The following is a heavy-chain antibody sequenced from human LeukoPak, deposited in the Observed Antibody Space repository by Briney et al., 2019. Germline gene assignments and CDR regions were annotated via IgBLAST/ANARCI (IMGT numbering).Heavy chain of an antibody. CDR1: GFTFSNYW. J-gene: IGHJ4*02. V-gene: IGHV3-7*01. CDR2: IKQDGSDK. Sequence: GGSLRLSCAASGFTFSNYWMTWVRQPPGKGLEWVANIKQDGSDKYYVDSVKGRFAISRDNAKNSVYLQMNSLRAEDTAVCYCATDLPRSSGWYEVYYWGQGTLVTVSS. CDR3: ATDLPRSSGWYEVYY. D-gene: IGHD6-19*01.